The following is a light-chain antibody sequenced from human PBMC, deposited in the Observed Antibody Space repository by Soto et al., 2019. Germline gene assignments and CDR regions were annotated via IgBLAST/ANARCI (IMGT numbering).Light chain of an antibody. CDR2: LTY. J-gene: IGKJ1*01. Sequence: DIQMTQSPSSLSASVGDRVTITCRASQGIGNDLGWYQQKPGKAPKRLIYLTYSLQTGVPSRFSGSGSGTEFSLTISSLQPEDSATYFCLQHNSYPRTFGQGTKVDI. CDR1: QGIGND. V-gene: IGKV1-17*01. CDR3: LQHNSYPRT.